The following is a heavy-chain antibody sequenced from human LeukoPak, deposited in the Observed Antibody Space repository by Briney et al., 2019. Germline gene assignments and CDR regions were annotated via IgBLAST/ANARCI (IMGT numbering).Heavy chain of an antibody. V-gene: IGHV1-2*02. CDR3: ARGPDSSGYYPFDY. Sequence: ASVTVSCKASGYTFTGYYMHWVRQAPGQGLEWMGWINPNSGGTNYAQKFQGRVTMTRDTSISTAYMELSRLRSDDTAVYYCARGPDSSGYYPFDYWGQGTLVTVSS. CDR2: INPNSGGT. J-gene: IGHJ4*02. D-gene: IGHD3-22*01. CDR1: GYTFTGYY.